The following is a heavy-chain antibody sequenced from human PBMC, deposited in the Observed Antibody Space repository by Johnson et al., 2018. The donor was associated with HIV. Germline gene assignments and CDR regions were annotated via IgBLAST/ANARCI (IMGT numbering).Heavy chain of an antibody. CDR2: IRYDGSNK. V-gene: IGHV3-30*02. J-gene: IGHJ3*02. D-gene: IGHD6-13*01. Sequence: VQLVESGVGVVQPGGSLRLSCAASGFTFSSYGMHWVRQAPGKGLEWVAFIRYDGSNKYYADSVKGRFTISRDNSKNTLYLQMNSLRAEDTAVYYCAKDGAAAGTVGADAFDIWGQGTMVTVSS. CDR3: AKDGAAAGTVGADAFDI. CDR1: GFTFSSYG.